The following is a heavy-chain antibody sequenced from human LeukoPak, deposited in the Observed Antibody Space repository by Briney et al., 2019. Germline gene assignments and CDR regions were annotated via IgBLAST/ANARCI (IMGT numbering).Heavy chain of an antibody. CDR2: IYYSGST. V-gene: IGHV4-59*08. J-gene: IGHJ6*02. CDR3: AGSYYRTPYYYYGMDV. CDR1: GGSISSYY. D-gene: IGHD3-10*01. Sequence: PSETLSLTCTVSGGSISSYYWSWIRQPPGKGLEWIGYIYYSGSTNYYPSLKSRVTISVDTSKNQFSLKLSSVTAADTAVYYCAGSYYRTPYYYYGMDVWGQGTTVTVSS.